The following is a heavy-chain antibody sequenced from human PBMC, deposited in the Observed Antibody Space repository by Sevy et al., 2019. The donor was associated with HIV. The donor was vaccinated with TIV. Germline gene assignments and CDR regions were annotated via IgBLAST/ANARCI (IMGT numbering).Heavy chain of an antibody. D-gene: IGHD2-21*02. CDR2: MSHDGNYK. V-gene: IGHV3-30*04. CDR1: GFTFSDYD. J-gene: IGHJ4*02. CDR3: ARLFSCGGDCYYLDY. Sequence: GGSLRLSCAASGFTFSDYDMHWVRQAPRKGLEWVAVMSHDGNYKNHADSVKVRFTISRDNFKNSLYLQMNSLRVEDTAVYFCARLFSCGGDCYYLDYWGQGAPVTVSS.